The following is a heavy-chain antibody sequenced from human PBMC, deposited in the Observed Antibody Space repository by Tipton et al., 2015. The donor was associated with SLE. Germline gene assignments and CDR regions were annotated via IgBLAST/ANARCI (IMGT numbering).Heavy chain of an antibody. V-gene: IGHV4-61*02. CDR1: GGSIFSGNYY. Sequence: TLSLTCAVSGGSIFSGNYYWSWVRQPAGKGLEWIGRIWTSGNTNYNPALTSRVTISGDPSKNQFSLRLTSVTAADTAVYYCARDQVGVGDFDYWGQGALVTVSS. CDR2: IWTSGNT. CDR3: ARDQVGVGDFDY. D-gene: IGHD3-16*01. J-gene: IGHJ4*02.